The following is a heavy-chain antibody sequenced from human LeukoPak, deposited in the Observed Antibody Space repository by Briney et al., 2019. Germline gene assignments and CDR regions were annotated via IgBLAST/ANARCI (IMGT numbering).Heavy chain of an antibody. V-gene: IGHV3-23*01. CDR3: AKDGYGSGSYYKSFYFDY. CDR2: ISGSGGST. J-gene: IGHJ4*02. Sequence: GGSLRLSCAASGFTFSSYAMSWVRQAPGKGLEWVSAISGSGGSTYYADSVKGRFTISRDNSKNTLYLQMNSLRAEDTAVYYCAKDGYGSGSYYKSFYFDYWGQGTLDTVSS. D-gene: IGHD3-10*01. CDR1: GFTFSSYA.